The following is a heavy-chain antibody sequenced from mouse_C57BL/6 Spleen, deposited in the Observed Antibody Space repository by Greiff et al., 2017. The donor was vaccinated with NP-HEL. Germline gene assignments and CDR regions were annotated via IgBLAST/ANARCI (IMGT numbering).Heavy chain of an antibody. V-gene: IGHV1-62-2*01. J-gene: IGHJ1*03. D-gene: IGHD2-5*01. CDR1: GYTFTEYT. Sequence: QVQLKESGAELVKPGASVKLSCKASGYTFTEYTIHWVKQRSGQGLEWIGWFYPGSGSLKYNEKFKEKATLTADKSSSTVYMELSRLTSEDSAVYFCARHEDRGYSNLWYFDVWGTGTTVTVSS. CDR2: FYPGSGSL. CDR3: ARHEDRGYSNLWYFDV.